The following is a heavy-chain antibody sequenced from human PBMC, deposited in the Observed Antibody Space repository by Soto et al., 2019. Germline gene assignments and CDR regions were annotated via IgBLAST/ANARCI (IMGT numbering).Heavy chain of an antibody. V-gene: IGHV3-23*01. CDR1: GFTFSSYA. Sequence: GGSLRLSXAASGFTFSSYAMSWVRQAPGKGLEWVSAISGSGGSTYYADSVKGRFTISRDNSKNTLYLQMNSLRAEDTAVYYCAKGGAVAVPGGDAFDIWGQGTMVTVS. D-gene: IGHD6-19*01. J-gene: IGHJ3*02. CDR2: ISGSGGST. CDR3: AKGGAVAVPGGDAFDI.